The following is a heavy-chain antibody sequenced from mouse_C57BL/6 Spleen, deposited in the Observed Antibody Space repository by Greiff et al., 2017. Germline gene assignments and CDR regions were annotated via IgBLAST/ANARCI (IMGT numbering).Heavy chain of an antibody. V-gene: IGHV14-4*01. CDR1: GFNIKDDY. CDR2: IDPENGDT. Sequence: VHVKQSGAELVRPGASVKLSCTASGFNIKDDYMHWVKQRPEQGLEWIGWIDPENGDTEYASKFQGKATITADTSSNTAYLQLSSLTSEDTAVYYCTTSYYYGSSPFAYWGQGTLVTVSA. CDR3: TTSYYYGSSPFAY. J-gene: IGHJ3*01. D-gene: IGHD1-1*01.